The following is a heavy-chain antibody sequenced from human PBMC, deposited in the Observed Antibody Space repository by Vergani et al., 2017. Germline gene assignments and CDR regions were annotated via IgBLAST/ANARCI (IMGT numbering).Heavy chain of an antibody. J-gene: IGHJ5*02. CDR1: GYTFTSYG. V-gene: IGHV1-18*01. CDR3: ARDYYDFWSGYYQGNWFDP. D-gene: IGHD3-3*01. CDR2: ISAYNGNT. Sequence: QVQLVQSGAEVKKPGASVKVSCKASGYTFTSYGISWVRQAPGQGLEWMGWISAYNGNTNYAQKLQGRVTMTTDTSTSTAYMELRSLRSDDTAVYYCARDYYDFWSGYYQGNWFDPWGQGTLVTVSS.